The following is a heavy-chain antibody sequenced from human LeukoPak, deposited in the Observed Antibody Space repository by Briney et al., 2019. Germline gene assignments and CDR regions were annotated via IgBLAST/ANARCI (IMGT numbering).Heavy chain of an antibody. V-gene: IGHV3-23*01. CDR2: ISGSGGST. D-gene: IGHD3-10*01. J-gene: IGHJ4*02. CDR1: GFTFSSYG. CDR3: AKDVDSGTYFDY. Sequence: GGSLRLSCAASGFTFSSYGMSWVRQAPGKGLEWVSSISGSGGSTYYADSVKGRFTTSRDNSKNTLYLQMNSLRAEDTDVYYCAKDVDSGTYFDYWGQGTLVTVSS.